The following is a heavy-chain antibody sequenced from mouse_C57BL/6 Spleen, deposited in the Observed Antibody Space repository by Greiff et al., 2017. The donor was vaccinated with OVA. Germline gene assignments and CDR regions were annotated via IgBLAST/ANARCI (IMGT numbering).Heavy chain of an antibody. CDR1: GFTFSDYG. Sequence: EVQVVESGGGLVKPGGSLTLSCAASGFTFSDYGMHWVRQAPEKGLEWVAYISSGSSTIYYADTVKGRFTISRDNAKNTLFLQMTSLRSEDTAMYYCARPDYYGVAWFAYWGQGTLVTVSA. CDR2: ISSGSSTI. J-gene: IGHJ3*01. D-gene: IGHD1-1*01. CDR3: ARPDYYGVAWFAY. V-gene: IGHV5-17*01.